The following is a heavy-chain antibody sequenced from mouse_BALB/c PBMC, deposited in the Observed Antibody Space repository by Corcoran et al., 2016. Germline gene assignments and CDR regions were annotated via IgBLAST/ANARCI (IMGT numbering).Heavy chain of an antibody. CDR3: SRSYYYGSSYGWYFDV. Sequence: QVTLKESGPGILQPSQTLSLTCYFSGLSLSTSGMGVSWNRQPSGKGLEWLAHIYWDDDKRYNPSLKSRLTILKDTSRNQVFLKSTSVDTADTSTYYCSRSYYYGSSYGWYFDVWGAGTTVTVSS. CDR1: GLSLSTSGMG. V-gene: IGHV8-12*01. D-gene: IGHD1-1*01. CDR2: IYWDDDK. J-gene: IGHJ1*01.